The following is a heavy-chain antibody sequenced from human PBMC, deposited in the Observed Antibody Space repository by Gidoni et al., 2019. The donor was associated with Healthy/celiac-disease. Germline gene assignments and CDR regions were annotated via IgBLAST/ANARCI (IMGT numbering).Heavy chain of an antibody. V-gene: IGHV3-30*18. CDR1: GCDFSSYA. CDR3: AKFSWSGYSVASYIENYFDY. D-gene: IGHD3-3*01. J-gene: IGHJ4*02. Sequence: QVQLLESGGGVVQPGRSLRLSCAASGCDFSSYAMHWVRQAPGKGLEWVAVISYDGSNKYYADSVKGRFTISRDNSKNTLYLQMNSLRAEDTAVYYCAKFSWSGYSVASYIENYFDYWGQGTLVTVSS. CDR2: ISYDGSNK.